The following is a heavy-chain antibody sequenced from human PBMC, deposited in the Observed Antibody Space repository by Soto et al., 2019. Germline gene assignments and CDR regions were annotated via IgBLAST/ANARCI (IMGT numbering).Heavy chain of an antibody. CDR1: GFNFSGSA. Sequence: EVQLVESGGDLVQPGGSLKLSCTGLGFNFSGSALHWVRQPSGKGLEWVGRIRGRAKKYATSYAASVRGRFYLSRDDSXNTXXXXXXXXXDEXTXXXFXCGRGGDSLQDIWGQGTLVTVSS. D-gene: IGHD4-17*01. CDR3: CGRGGDSLQDI. CDR2: IRGRAKKYAT. J-gene: IGHJ4*02. V-gene: IGHV3-73*01.